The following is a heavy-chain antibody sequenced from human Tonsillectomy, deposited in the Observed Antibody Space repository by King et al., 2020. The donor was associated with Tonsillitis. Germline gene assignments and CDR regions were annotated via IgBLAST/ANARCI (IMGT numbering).Heavy chain of an antibody. D-gene: IGHD6-13*01. Sequence: VQLVQSGGGLVQPGGSLKLSCAASGFTFSASAMHWVRQASGKGLEWVGRIRSRANNYATAYAASVRGRFTISRDVSKNTAYLQMNSLKTEDTAMYYCTRPYTSSWYWGGQGTLVTVSS. J-gene: IGHJ4*02. CDR3: TRPYTSSWYW. V-gene: IGHV3-73*01. CDR1: GFTFSASA. CDR2: IRSRANNYAT.